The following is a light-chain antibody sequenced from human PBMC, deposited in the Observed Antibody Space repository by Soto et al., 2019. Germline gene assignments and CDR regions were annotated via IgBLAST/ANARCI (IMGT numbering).Light chain of an antibody. J-gene: IGLJ1*01. CDR1: SSDVGAYDY. V-gene: IGLV2-14*01. CDR2: DVS. Sequence: QSALTQPASVSGSPGQSVTISCTGTSSDVGAYDYVSWYQQHPGRAPKLILYDVSNRPSGVSNRFSGSKSGNTASLTISGLQAEDDADYYCSSYTPSSTYVFGTGTKVTVL. CDR3: SSYTPSSTYV.